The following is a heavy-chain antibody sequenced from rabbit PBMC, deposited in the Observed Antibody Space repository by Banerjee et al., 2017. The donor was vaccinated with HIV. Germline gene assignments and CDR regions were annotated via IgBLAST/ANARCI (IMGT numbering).Heavy chain of an antibody. D-gene: IGHD4-1*01. CDR1: GFDFSSYYM. CDR3: ARDLAGVTGWNFNL. Sequence: QEQLKESGGGLVQPGGSLTLSCKASGFDFSSYYMSWVRQAPGKGLEWIACINTSTGNTAYASWAKGRFTVSKTSSTTVTLQMTSLTAADTATYFCARDLAGVTGWNFNLWGPGTLVTVS. V-gene: IGHV1S45*01. CDR2: INTSTGNT. J-gene: IGHJ4*01.